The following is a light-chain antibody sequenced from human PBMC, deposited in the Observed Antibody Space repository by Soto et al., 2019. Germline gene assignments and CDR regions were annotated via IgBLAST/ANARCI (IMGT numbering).Light chain of an antibody. V-gene: IGLV2-23*02. CDR3: CSYGGRNTFV. J-gene: IGLJ1*01. Sequence: HSALAQPASVSGSPGQSITISCTGTSSDVGSYNLVSWYQQHPGKAPKLMIYEVSKRPSGVSNRFSGSKSGNTASLTISGLQAEDEADYSCCSYGGRNTFVFGSGTKLTVL. CDR1: SSDVGSYNL. CDR2: EVS.